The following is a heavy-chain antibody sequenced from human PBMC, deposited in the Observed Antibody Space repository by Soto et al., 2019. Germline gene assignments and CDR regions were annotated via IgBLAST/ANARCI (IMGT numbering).Heavy chain of an antibody. CDR1: GFTFSSYS. CDR2: ISSSSSYI. D-gene: IGHD4-17*01. Sequence: GGSLRLSCAASGFTFSSYSMNWVRQAPGKGLEWVSSISSSSSYIYYADSVKGRFTISRDNAKNSLYLQMNSLRAEDTAVYYCARTQWGYGDYASFDYWGQGTLGTVSS. V-gene: IGHV3-21*01. CDR3: ARTQWGYGDYASFDY. J-gene: IGHJ4*02.